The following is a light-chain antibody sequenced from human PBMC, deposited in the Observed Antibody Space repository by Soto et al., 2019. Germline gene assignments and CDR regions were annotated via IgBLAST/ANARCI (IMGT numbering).Light chain of an antibody. J-gene: IGKJ4*01. V-gene: IGKV1-33*01. CDR2: DAS. Sequence: DIQMTQSPSSLSASVGDRVTITCQASQDISNSLNWYQQRPGKAPNLLIYDASNLETGVPSRFSGSGSGTHFTLTTSSLQPEDIATYHCQQYNNLPLTFGGGTKVEIK. CDR1: QDISNS. CDR3: QQYNNLPLT.